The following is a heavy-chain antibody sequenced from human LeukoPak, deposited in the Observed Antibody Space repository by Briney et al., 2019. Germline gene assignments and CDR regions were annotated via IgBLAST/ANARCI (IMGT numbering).Heavy chain of an antibody. CDR3: ARGVGSSSWPYNWFDP. Sequence: GASVKVSCKASGGTFSSYAISWVRQAPGQGLEWMGGIIPIFGTANYAQKFQGRVTITTDESTSTAYMELSSPRSEDTAVYYCARGVGSSSWPYNWFDPWGQGTLVTVSS. J-gene: IGHJ5*02. CDR1: GGTFSSYA. D-gene: IGHD6-13*01. CDR2: IIPIFGTA. V-gene: IGHV1-69*05.